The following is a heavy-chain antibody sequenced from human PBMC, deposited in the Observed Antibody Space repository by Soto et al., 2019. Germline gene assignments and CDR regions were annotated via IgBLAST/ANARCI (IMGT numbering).Heavy chain of an antibody. D-gene: IGHD3-9*01. CDR3: ARGKTYYDILTGYSQTGPFDY. Sequence: SENLSLTCTVSGGSISSYYWSWIRQPPGKGLEWIGYIYYSGSTNYNPSLKSRVTISVDTSKNQFSLKLSSVSAADTAVYYCARGKTYYDILTGYSQTGPFDYWGQGTLVTVSS. CDR2: IYYSGST. J-gene: IGHJ4*02. CDR1: GGSISSYY. V-gene: IGHV4-59*01.